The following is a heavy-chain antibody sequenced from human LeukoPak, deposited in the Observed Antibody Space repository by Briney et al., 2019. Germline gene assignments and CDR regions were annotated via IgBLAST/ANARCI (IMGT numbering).Heavy chain of an antibody. D-gene: IGHD1-14*01. CDR1: GYSISSGYY. V-gene: IGHV4-38-2*01. Sequence: SETLSLTCAVSGYSISSGYYWGWTRQPPGKGLEWIGNIYHSGSTHYNPSLRSRVTISVDKSKNQISLRLTSVTAADTAVYYCARVGDTGWGQGTLVTVSS. CDR2: IYHSGST. J-gene: IGHJ4*02. CDR3: ARVGDTG.